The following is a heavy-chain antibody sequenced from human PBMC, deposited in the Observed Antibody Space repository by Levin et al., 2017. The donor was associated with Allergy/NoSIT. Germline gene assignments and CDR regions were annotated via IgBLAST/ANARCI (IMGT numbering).Heavy chain of an antibody. CDR2: INTDGSST. D-gene: IGHD2-15*01. V-gene: IGHV3-74*01. CDR3: ADIHADY. Sequence: GGSLRLSCAASGFRFNNNWMEWVSQAPGKGLVWVAHINTDGSSTNYADSVKGRFTISRDNAKNTLYLQMNSLRVEDTAVYYCADIHADYWGHGTLVTVSS. J-gene: IGHJ4*01. CDR1: GFRFNNNW.